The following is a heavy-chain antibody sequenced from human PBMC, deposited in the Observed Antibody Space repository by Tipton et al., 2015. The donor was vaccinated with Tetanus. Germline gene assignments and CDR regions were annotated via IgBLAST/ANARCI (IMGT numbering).Heavy chain of an antibody. D-gene: IGHD3-3*01. CDR2: IYYGGDT. J-gene: IGHJ5*02. CDR3: ARSHVFRFTLFGEDIPRSGRFDP. CDR1: GGSFSNYY. V-gene: IGHV4-59*01. Sequence: TLSLTCTVSGGSFSNYYWNWIRQSPGRRLEWIGNIYYGGDTDYNPTLQSRATISLDTSRKLFSLRLKSVTAADTAIYYCARSHVFRFTLFGEDIPRSGRFDPWGQGTLVTVSS.